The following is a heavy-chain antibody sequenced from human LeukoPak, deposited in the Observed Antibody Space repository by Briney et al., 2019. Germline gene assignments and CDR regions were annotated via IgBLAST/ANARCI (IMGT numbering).Heavy chain of an antibody. J-gene: IGHJ4*02. V-gene: IGHV1-46*01. D-gene: IGHD4-17*01. CDR2: INPSGGST. CDR1: GYTFTSYY. Sequence: GASVKVSCKASGYTFTSYYMHWVRQAPGQGLEWMGIINPSGGSTSYAQKFQGRVTMTRDMSTSTVYMELSSLRSEDTAVYYCARADHYGDYVSPFDYWGQGTLVAVSS. CDR3: ARADHYGDYVSPFDY.